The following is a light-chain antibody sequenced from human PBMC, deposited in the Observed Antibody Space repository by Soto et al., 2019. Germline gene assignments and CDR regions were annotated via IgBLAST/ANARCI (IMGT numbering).Light chain of an antibody. V-gene: IGKV3-20*01. CDR1: QSFSSSY. Sequence: EIVLTQSPGTLPLSPGERATLSCRASQSFSSSYLAWYQQKPGQAPRLLIYGASSRATGIPDRFSGSGSGTDFTLTISRLEPEDFAVYYCQQYGSSPFTFGPGTKVDIK. CDR2: GAS. CDR3: QQYGSSPFT. J-gene: IGKJ3*01.